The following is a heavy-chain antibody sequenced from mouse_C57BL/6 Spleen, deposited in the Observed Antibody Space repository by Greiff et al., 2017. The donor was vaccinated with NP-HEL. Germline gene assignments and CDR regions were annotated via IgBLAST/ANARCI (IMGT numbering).Heavy chain of an antibody. V-gene: IGHV5-4*01. J-gene: IGHJ4*01. CDR2: ISDGGSYT. CDR1: GFTFSSYA. Sequence: EVQLVESGGGLVKPGGSLKLSCAASGFTFSSYAMSWVRQTPEKRLEWVATISDGGSYTYYPDNVKGRFTISRDNAKNNLYLQMSHLKSEDTAMYYCARESYYGSSYLRYAMDYWGQGTSVTVSS. D-gene: IGHD1-1*01. CDR3: ARESYYGSSYLRYAMDY.